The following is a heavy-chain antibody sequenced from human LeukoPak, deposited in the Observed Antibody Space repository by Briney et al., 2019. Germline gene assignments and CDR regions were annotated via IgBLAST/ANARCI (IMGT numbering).Heavy chain of an antibody. CDR3: ARDTYDMLTGVHFDS. Sequence: PGGSLRLSCATSGFTFSSYGMNWVRQAPGKGLEWVSFISSSSNYIYYADSVKGRFTISRDNAKKSLYLQMNSLRAGDTAVYYCARDTYDMLTGVHFDSWGQGTLVTVSS. V-gene: IGHV3-21*01. J-gene: IGHJ4*02. CDR1: GFTFSSYG. CDR2: ISSSSNYI. D-gene: IGHD3-9*01.